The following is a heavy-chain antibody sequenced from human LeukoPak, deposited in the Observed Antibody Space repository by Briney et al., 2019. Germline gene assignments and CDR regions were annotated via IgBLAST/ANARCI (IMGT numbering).Heavy chain of an antibody. CDR2: IIPIFGTA. V-gene: IGHV1-69*13. CDR1: GYTFSSYA. Sequence: SVKVSCKASGYTFSSYAMNWVRQAPGQGLEWMGGIIPIFGTANYAQKFQGRVTITADESTSTAYMELSSLRSEGTAVYYCARVVPIIHGSGSYYDYWGQGTLVTVSS. J-gene: IGHJ4*02. CDR3: ARVVPIIHGSGSYYDY. D-gene: IGHD3-10*01.